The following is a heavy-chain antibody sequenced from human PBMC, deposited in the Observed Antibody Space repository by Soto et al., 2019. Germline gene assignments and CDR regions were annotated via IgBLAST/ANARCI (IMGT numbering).Heavy chain of an antibody. Sequence: SETLSLTCTVSGGSISSYYWNWIRQPPGKGLEWIGYIYFTGSTNYNPSLKSRVTISVDTSKNQFSLYLQMNSLRAEDTAVYYCAREGSLGFDYWGQGTLVTVSS. CDR3: AREGSLGFDY. CDR1: GGSISSYY. CDR2: IYFTGST. D-gene: IGHD7-27*01. V-gene: IGHV4-59*12. J-gene: IGHJ4*02.